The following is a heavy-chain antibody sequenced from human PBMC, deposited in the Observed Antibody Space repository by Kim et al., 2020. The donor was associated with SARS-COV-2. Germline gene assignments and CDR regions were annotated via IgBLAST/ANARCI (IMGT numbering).Heavy chain of an antibody. J-gene: IGHJ6*02. CDR3: ARHVSYGSGPDV. D-gene: IGHD3-10*01. V-gene: IGHV5-51*01. Sequence: RSSPSFEGQVTISADKSISTAYLQWSSLKASDTAMYYCARHVSYGSGPDVWGQGTTVTVSS.